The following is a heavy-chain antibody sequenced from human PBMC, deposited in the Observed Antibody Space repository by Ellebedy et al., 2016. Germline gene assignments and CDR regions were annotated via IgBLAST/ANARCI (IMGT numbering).Heavy chain of an antibody. Sequence: SETLSLXXTVSGYSISSGYYWGWIRQPPGKGLEWIGSIYHSGSTYYNPSLKSRVTISVDTSKNQFSLKLSSVTAADTAVYYCARDWGAAAGSRGGNWFDPWGQGTLVTVSS. CDR2: IYHSGST. J-gene: IGHJ5*02. V-gene: IGHV4-38-2*02. D-gene: IGHD6-13*01. CDR3: ARDWGAAAGSRGGNWFDP. CDR1: GYSISSGYY.